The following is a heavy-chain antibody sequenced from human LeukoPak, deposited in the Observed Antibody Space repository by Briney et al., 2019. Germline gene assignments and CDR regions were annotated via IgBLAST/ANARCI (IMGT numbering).Heavy chain of an antibody. CDR1: GGSISSYY. CDR2: IYYSGSS. J-gene: IGHJ4*02. CDR3: ARSAANQLPFY. Sequence: SETLSLTCTVSGGSISSYYWSWIRQPPGKGLEWIGFIYYSGSSNYSPSLESRVTMSLDTSKNQFSLNLSSVTAADTAVYYCARSAANQLPFYWGQGTLVTVSS. D-gene: IGHD2-2*01. V-gene: IGHV4-59*01.